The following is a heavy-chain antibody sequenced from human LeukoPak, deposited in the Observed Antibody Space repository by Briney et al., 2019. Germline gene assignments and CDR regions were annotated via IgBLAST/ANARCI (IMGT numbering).Heavy chain of an antibody. Sequence: KPSETLSLTCAVYGGSFSGYYWSWIRQPPGKGLEWIGEINHSGSTNYNPSLKSRVTISVDTSKNQFSLKLSSVTAADTAVYYCARGQWLRSYYYYYYMDVWGKGTMVTVSS. J-gene: IGHJ6*03. CDR1: GGSFSGYY. CDR2: INHSGST. V-gene: IGHV4-34*01. CDR3: ARGQWLRSYYYYYYMDV. D-gene: IGHD5-12*01.